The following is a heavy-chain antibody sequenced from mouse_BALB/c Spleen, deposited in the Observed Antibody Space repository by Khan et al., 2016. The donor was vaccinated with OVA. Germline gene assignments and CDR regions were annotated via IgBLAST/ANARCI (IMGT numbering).Heavy chain of an antibody. D-gene: IGHD2-3*01. J-gene: IGHJ3*01. V-gene: IGHV1-80*01. CDR3: AREGYDGYYRAWFAY. CDR2: IYPGDGDS. Sequence: QVQLQQSGAELVRPGSSVKISCKASGHAFSDYWMNWVKQRPGQGLEWIGQIYPGDGDSNYNGKFKGKATLTVDKASRTAYMQLSSLTSEDSAVYFCAREGYDGYYRAWFAYWGQGTLVTVSA. CDR1: GHAFSDYW.